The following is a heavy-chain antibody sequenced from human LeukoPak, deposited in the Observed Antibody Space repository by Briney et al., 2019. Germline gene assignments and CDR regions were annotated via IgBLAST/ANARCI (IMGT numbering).Heavy chain of an antibody. J-gene: IGHJ4*02. Sequence: ASVKVSCKASGYTFTNYDIMWVRQATGQGPEWMGWMNSNSGNTGYAQKFQGRVTMTRDTSINTAYMELHSLTSEDTAVYYCARGRGDTVVRGYLDYWGQGTLVTVSS. V-gene: IGHV1-8*01. CDR2: MNSNSGNT. D-gene: IGHD3-10*01. CDR1: GYTFTNYD. CDR3: ARGRGDTVVRGYLDY.